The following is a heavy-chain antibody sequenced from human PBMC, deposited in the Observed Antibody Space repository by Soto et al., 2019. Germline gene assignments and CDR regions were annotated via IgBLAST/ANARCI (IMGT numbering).Heavy chain of an antibody. J-gene: IGHJ4*02. D-gene: IGHD6-6*01. CDR3: ARGGQQLAPFFDS. V-gene: IGHV1-69*02. Sequence: SVKVSCKASGGTFSSYTISWVRQPPGQGLEWMGRIIPILGIANYAQKFQGRVTITADKSTSTAYMELSSLRSEDTAVYYCARGGQQLAPFFDSWGQGTLVTVS. CDR2: IIPILGIA. CDR1: GGTFSSYT.